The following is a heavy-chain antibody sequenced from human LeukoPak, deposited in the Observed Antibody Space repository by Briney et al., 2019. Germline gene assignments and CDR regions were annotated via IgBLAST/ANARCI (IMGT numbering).Heavy chain of an antibody. Sequence: SGTLSLTCAVSGVSFNDYFWSWVPQTLGKGLEWIGEINHSGYTTDSPSLKSRVTLSIDTSRKQFSLNLRSVTVADTGIYYCTRMTAGHDYWGQGTLVTVSS. D-gene: IGHD2-21*02. CDR3: TRMTAGHDY. V-gene: IGHV4-34*01. CDR1: GVSFNDYF. J-gene: IGHJ4*02. CDR2: INHSGYT.